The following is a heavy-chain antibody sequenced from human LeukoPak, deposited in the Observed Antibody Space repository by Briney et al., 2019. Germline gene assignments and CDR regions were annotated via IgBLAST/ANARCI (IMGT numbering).Heavy chain of an antibody. CDR1: GVSFSASS. CDR3: ARGGGVLAAFDI. Sequence: GGSLNLSCGASGVSFSASSMHWVRQAPGKGLEWVGRIRSKANGYATHFAASVDGRFTVSRDDSKNTIYLHMNSLKPEDTGVYYGARGGGVLAAFDIWAQGQWSSSLQ. V-gene: IGHV3-73*01. J-gene: IGHJ3*02. CDR2: IRSKANGYAT.